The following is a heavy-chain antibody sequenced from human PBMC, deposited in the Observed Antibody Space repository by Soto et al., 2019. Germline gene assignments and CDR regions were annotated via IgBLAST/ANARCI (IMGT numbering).Heavy chain of an antibody. CDR2: INHSGST. CDR1: AGSFSGYY. V-gene: IGHV4-34*01. J-gene: IGHJ6*02. D-gene: IGHD3-10*01. CDR3: ARGGYYCSGSYYNVRYYYYGMDV. Sequence: PETLRLTYAVYAGSFSGYYWSWIRQPPGKGLEWIGEINHSGSTNYNPSLKSRVTISVDTSKNQFYLKLSSVTAADTAVYYCARGGYYCSGSYYNVRYYYYGMDVWGQLTTVT.